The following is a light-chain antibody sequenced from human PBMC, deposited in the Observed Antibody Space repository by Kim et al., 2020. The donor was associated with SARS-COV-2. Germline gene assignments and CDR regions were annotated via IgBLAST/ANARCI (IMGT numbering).Light chain of an antibody. CDR1: QGISNY. J-gene: IGKJ1*01. V-gene: IGKV1-27*01. CDR3: QKYDSAPWT. Sequence: SVGDEAAITCRASQGISNYLAWYQQKPGKAPKLLIYATSTLQSGVPSRFRGSRSGTDFTLIITRLQPEDVATYYCQKYDSAPWTFGQGTKVDIK. CDR2: ATS.